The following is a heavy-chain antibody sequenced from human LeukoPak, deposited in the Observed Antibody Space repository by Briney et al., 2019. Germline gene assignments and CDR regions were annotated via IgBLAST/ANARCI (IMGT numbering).Heavy chain of an antibody. CDR1: GGTFSSYA. J-gene: IGHJ4*02. V-gene: IGHV1-69*06. CDR2: SIPIFGTA. Sequence: PAASVKVSCKVSGGTFSSYAISWVRQAPGQGLEWMGGSIPIFGTANYAQKFQGRVTITADKSTSTAHMELSSLRSEDTAVYYCARGGGYCSGGSCYSYFDYWGQGTLVTVSS. CDR3: ARGGGYCSGGSCYSYFDY. D-gene: IGHD2-15*01.